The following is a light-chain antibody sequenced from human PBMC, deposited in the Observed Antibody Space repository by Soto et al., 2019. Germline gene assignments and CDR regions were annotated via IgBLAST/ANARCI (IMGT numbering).Light chain of an antibody. V-gene: IGKV1-9*01. CDR2: AAS. CDR3: QQLHDYPIT. CDR1: QGIDSS. Sequence: ILLTQSPSSLSASVGDSVTITCRASQGIDSSVAWYQEKPGKAPKLLIYAASSLQSGVPARFSGSGSGTDFTLTISSLQPEDFATYYCQQLHDYPITFGQGTRLEI. J-gene: IGKJ5*01.